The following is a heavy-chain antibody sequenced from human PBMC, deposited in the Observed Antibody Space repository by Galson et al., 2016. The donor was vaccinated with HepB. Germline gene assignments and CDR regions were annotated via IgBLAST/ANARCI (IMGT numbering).Heavy chain of an antibody. V-gene: IGHV1-46*01. Sequence: SCKASGDTFTNYYIHWVRQAPGQGLEWMGIINASGLSTYYAQKFQGRVTMTRDTSTSTVYMEVSNLRSEDTAVYYCARETGYSNGRLDYWGQGTLVTVSS. D-gene: IGHD5-18*01. CDR1: GDTFTNYY. CDR3: ARETGYSNGRLDY. J-gene: IGHJ4*02. CDR2: INASGLST.